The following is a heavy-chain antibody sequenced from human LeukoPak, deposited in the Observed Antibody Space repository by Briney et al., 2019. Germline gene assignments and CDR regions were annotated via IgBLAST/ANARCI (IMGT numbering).Heavy chain of an antibody. CDR2: MNPNSGNT. Sequence: ASVKVSCKASGYTFTSYDINWVRQATGQGLEWMGWMNPNSGNTGYAQKFQGRVTMTRNTSISTAYMELSSLRSEDTAVYYCARAKQLTAMAVYYFDYWGQRTLVTLSS. CDR1: GYTFTSYD. V-gene: IGHV1-8*01. D-gene: IGHD5-18*01. J-gene: IGHJ4*02. CDR3: ARAKQLTAMAVYYFDY.